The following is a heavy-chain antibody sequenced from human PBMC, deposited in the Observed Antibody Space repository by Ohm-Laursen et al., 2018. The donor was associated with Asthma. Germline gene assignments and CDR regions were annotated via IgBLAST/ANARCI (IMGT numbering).Heavy chain of an antibody. CDR2: IYYSVST. CDR1: GGSITSRGYS. V-gene: IGHV4-30-2*06. J-gene: IGHJ4*02. Sequence: TLSLTCTVSGGSITSRGYSWSWIRQSPGKGLEWIGYIYYSVSTDYNPSLKSRVAISVDRSKNQFSLRLPSVTAADTAVYYCARSAYYYDGSDYYYARGRWYFDSWGQGTLVTVSS. CDR3: ARSAYYYDGSDYYYARGRWYFDS. D-gene: IGHD3-22*01.